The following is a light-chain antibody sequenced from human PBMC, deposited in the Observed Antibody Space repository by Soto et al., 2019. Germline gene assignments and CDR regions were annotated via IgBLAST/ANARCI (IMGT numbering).Light chain of an antibody. CDR2: EVS. V-gene: IGKV2D-29*01. CDR1: QGLLDSDGRTH. J-gene: IGKJ4*01. Sequence: DIVMTQSPLSLPVTPGEPASISCNSSQGLLDSDGRTHLYWYVQKTGQPPQALIYEVSKRSSGVPDRFSGSGSGTHFTLTMSRVQAEDAGIYYCMQSLQLNTFGGGTKVDIK. CDR3: MQSLQLNT.